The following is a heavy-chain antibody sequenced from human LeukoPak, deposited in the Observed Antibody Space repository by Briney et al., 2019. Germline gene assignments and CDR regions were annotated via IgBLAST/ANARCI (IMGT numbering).Heavy chain of an antibody. CDR3: ARSTMVNTATGWFDP. D-gene: IGHD4/OR15-4a*01. V-gene: IGHV4-59*12. CDR2: IYNSGST. Sequence: SETLSLTCTASGDSISSYYWSWIRQPPGKGLEWIGYIYNSGSTNYNPSLKGRVTMSVDTSKNHMSLKLSSVTAADTAMYYCARSTMVNTATGWFDPWGQGTLVTVSS. J-gene: IGHJ5*02. CDR1: GDSISSYY.